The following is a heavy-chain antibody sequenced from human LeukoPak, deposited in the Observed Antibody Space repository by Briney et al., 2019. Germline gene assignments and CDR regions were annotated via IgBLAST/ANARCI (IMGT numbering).Heavy chain of an antibody. CDR3: ARMGQQLVRFGMDV. D-gene: IGHD6-13*01. V-gene: IGHV3-33*08. CDR1: GFTFSSHA. Sequence: TGGSLRLSCAASGFTFSSHAMSWVRQAPGKGLEWVAVIWYDGSNKYYADSVKGRFTISRDNSKNTLYLQMNSLRAEDTAVYYCARMGQQLVRFGMDVWGQGTTVTVSS. J-gene: IGHJ6*02. CDR2: IWYDGSNK.